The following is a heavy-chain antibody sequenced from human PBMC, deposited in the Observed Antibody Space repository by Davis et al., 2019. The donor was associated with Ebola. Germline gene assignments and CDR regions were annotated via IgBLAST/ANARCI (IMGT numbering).Heavy chain of an antibody. CDR1: GFTFSDYY. CDR3: ARDTDPITTVWFGELTTTNGMDV. CDR2: ISSSGSTI. J-gene: IGHJ6*02. Sequence: GGSLRLSCAASGFTFSDYYMSWIRQAPGKGLEWVSYISSSGSTIYYADSVKGRFTISRDNAKNSLYLQMNSLRAEDTAVYYCARDTDPITTVWFGELTTTNGMDVWGQGTTVTVSS. V-gene: IGHV3-11*01. D-gene: IGHD3-10*01.